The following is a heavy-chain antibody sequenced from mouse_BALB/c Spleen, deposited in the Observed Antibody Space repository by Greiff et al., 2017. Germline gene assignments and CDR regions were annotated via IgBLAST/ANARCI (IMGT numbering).Heavy chain of an antibody. Sequence: VQLKESGPGLVKPSQSLSLTCSVTGYSITSGYYWNWIRQFPGNKLEWMGYISYDGSNNYNPSLKNRISITRDTSKNQFFLKLNSVTTEDTATYYCAGWGYPFGYWGQGTTLTVSS. CDR1: GYSITSGYY. J-gene: IGHJ2*01. CDR2: ISYDGSN. CDR3: AGWGYPFGY. V-gene: IGHV3-6*02.